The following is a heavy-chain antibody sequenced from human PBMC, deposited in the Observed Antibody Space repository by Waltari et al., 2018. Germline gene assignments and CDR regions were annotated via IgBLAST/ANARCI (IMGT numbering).Heavy chain of an antibody. J-gene: IGHJ4*02. D-gene: IGHD6-19*01. CDR2: ISSSSSTI. CDR1: GCTFSSYS. V-gene: IGHV3-48*01. CDR3: ARGYSSGWSASLGATDY. Sequence: VQLVESGGGLVQPGGSLRLSGAASGCTFSSYSRNWVRQQPCEGLEWVSYISSSSSTIYYADSVKGRFTISRDNAKNSLYLQMNSLRAEDTAVYYCARGYSSGWSASLGATDYWGQGTLVTVSS.